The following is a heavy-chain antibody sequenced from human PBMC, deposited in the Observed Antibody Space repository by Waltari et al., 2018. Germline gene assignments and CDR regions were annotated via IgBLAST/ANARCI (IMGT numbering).Heavy chain of an antibody. CDR2: FEPEDGET. J-gene: IGHJ4*02. CDR1: GYTLTELS. Sequence: QVQLVQSGAEVKKPGASVKVSCKVSGYTLTELSMHWVRQAPGTGLEWMGGFEPEDGETIYGQKFQGRVTMTEDTSTDTAYMGLSSLRSEDTAVYYGATEDPAARPDHFDYWGQGTLVTVSS. D-gene: IGHD6-6*01. CDR3: ATEDPAARPDHFDY. V-gene: IGHV1-24*01.